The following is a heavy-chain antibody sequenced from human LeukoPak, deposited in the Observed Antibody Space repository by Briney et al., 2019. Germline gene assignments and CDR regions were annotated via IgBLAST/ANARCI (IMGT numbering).Heavy chain of an antibody. Sequence: SVKVSCKASGGTFTSYAISWVRQAPGQGLEWMGGIIPIFVTANYAQKFQGRVTITPDKSTSTAYMELSSLRSEDTAVYYCARDPACSSTSCYGKGDHWFDSGGQGPLVTVS. D-gene: IGHD2-2*01. CDR3: ARDPACSSTSCYGKGDHWFDS. J-gene: IGHJ5*01. CDR2: IIPIFVTA. V-gene: IGHV1-69*06. CDR1: GGTFTSYA.